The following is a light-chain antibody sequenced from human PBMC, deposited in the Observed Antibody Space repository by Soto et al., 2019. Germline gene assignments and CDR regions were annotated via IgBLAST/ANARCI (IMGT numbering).Light chain of an antibody. Sequence: AIQMTQSPSSLSASVGDRVTIACRASQGIGNDLGWYQQKPGKAPKLLIYAASSLQSGVPLRFSGSGSGTDFTLTISSLQPEDFATYYCLQDSDYPWAFGPGTKVEVK. J-gene: IGKJ1*01. CDR3: LQDSDYPWA. CDR1: QGIGND. V-gene: IGKV1-6*01. CDR2: AAS.